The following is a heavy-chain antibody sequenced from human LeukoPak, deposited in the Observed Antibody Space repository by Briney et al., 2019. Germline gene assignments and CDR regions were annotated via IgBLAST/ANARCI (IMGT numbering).Heavy chain of an antibody. D-gene: IGHD3-22*01. CDR3: ASPYYYDSSGQGKYYFDY. J-gene: IGHJ4*02. CDR1: GFTFSSYG. V-gene: IGHV3-30*02. Sequence: PGGSLRLSCAASGFTFSSYGMHWVRQAPGKGLEWVAFIRYDGSNKYYADSVKGRFTISRDNAKNSLYLQMNSLRAEDTAVYYCASPYYYDSSGQGKYYFDYWGQGTLVTVSS. CDR2: IRYDGSNK.